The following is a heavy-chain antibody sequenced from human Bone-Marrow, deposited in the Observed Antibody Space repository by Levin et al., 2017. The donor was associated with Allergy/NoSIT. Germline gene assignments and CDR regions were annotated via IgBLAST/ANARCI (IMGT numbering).Heavy chain of an antibody. CDR3: ARKGYCSSTSCYYYYYGMDV. D-gene: IGHD2-2*01. CDR1: GFTFSSYS. J-gene: IGHJ6*02. CDR2: ISSSSSYI. Sequence: GESLKISCAASGFTFSSYSMNWVRQAPGKGLEWVSSISSSSSYIYYADSVKGRFTISRDNAKNSLYLQMNSLRAEDTAVYYCARKGYCSSTSCYYYYYGMDVWGQGTTVTVSS. V-gene: IGHV3-21*01.